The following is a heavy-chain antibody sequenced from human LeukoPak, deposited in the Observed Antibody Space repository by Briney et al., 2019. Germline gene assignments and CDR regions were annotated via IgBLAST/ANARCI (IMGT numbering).Heavy chain of an antibody. CDR3: ARRASRITMIVERYWYFDL. J-gene: IGHJ2*01. V-gene: IGHV4-59*01. CDR2: IYYSGST. Sequence: ASETLSLTCTVSGGSISSYYWSWIRQPPGKGLEWIGYIYYSGSTNYNPSLKSRVTISVDTSKNQFSLKLSSVTAADTAVYYCARRASRITMIVERYWYFDLWGRGTLVTVSS. CDR1: GGSISSYY. D-gene: IGHD3-22*01.